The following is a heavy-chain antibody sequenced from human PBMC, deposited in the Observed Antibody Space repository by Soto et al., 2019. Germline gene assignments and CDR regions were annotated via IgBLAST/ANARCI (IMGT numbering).Heavy chain of an antibody. Sequence: QVQLVQSGAEVKKPGASVKISCEASGYSFTSQYVHWVRQAPGQGVEWMGIINPNGGSTTYAQKFPARATRTGEPSTSTVNMGLSSLTSEDPAVYYGARDQWLRPGGGGTEPLDIWGQGTMVTVAS. CDR1: GYSFTSQY. D-gene: IGHD6-19*01. V-gene: IGHV1-46*03. J-gene: IGHJ3*02. CDR3: ARDQWLRPGGGGTEPLDI. CDR2: INPNGGST.